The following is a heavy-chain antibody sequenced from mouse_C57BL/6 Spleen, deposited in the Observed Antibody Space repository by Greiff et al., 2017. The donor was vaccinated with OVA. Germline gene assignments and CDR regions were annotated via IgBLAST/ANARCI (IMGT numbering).Heavy chain of an antibody. CDR1: GYAFSSSW. V-gene: IGHV1-82*01. D-gene: IGHD2-4*01. J-gene: IGHJ4*01. CDR3: AREDRGLRRYYAMDY. Sequence: VQLQQSGPELVKPGASVKISCKASGYAFSSSWMNWVKQRPGKGLEWIGRIYPGDGDTNYNGKFKGKATLTADKSSSTAYMQLSSLTSEDSAVYFCAREDRGLRRYYAMDYWGQGTSVTVSS. CDR2: IYPGDGDT.